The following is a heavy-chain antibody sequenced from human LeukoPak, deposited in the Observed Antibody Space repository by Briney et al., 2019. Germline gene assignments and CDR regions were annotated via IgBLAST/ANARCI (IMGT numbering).Heavy chain of an antibody. CDR2: IYSGGST. D-gene: IGHD6-13*01. Sequence: GGSLRLSCAASGFTLSSNYMSWVRQAPGKGLEWVSVIYSGGSTYYADSVKGRFTISRDNSKNTLYLQMNSLRAEDTAVYYCARTQQLVRSLDYWGQGTLVTVSS. J-gene: IGHJ4*02. CDR3: ARTQQLVRSLDY. V-gene: IGHV3-53*01. CDR1: GFTLSSNY.